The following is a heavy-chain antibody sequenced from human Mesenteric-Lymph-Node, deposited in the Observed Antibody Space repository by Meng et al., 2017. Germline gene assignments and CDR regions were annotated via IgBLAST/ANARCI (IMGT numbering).Heavy chain of an antibody. V-gene: IGHV3-30*03. Sequence: GGSLRLSCAASGFTFSSYWMSWVRQAPGKGLEWVAVISYDGSNENYADSVKGRFTISRDNSKNTLYLQMNSLRPEDTALYYCARDRRGSSGWYYLDYWGQGTLVTVSS. J-gene: IGHJ4*02. CDR1: GFTFSSYW. CDR3: ARDRRGSSGWYYLDY. CDR2: ISYDGSNE. D-gene: IGHD6-19*01.